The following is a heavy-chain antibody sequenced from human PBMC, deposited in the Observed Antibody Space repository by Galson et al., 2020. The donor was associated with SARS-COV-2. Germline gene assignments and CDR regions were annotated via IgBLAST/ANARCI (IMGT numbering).Heavy chain of an antibody. D-gene: IGHD1-26*01. J-gene: IGHJ4*02. CDR3: ARGKVAMDYYDF. CDR1: GASITTSGYY. CDR2: ITYTGST. Sequence: PSETLSLTCAVSGASITTSGYYWVWIRQPPGKGLEYIGGITYTGSTYYNPSLRRRVTISADTSKNQFSLKLSSVTAADTAVYYCARGKVAMDYYDFWGQGSLV. V-gene: IGHV4-39*01.